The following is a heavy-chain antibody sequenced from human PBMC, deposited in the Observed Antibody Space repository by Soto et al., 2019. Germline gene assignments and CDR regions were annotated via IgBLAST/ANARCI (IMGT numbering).Heavy chain of an antibody. D-gene: IGHD3-22*01. V-gene: IGHV4-59*01. CDR3: ASENYYDSSGYGH. CDR2: IYYSGST. CDR1: GGSISSYY. J-gene: IGHJ4*02. Sequence: PSETLSLTCTVSGGSISSYYWSWIRQPPGKGLEWIGYIYYSGSTNYNPSLKSRVTISVDTSKNQFSLKLSSVTAADTAVYYCASENYYDSSGYGHWGQGTLATVSS.